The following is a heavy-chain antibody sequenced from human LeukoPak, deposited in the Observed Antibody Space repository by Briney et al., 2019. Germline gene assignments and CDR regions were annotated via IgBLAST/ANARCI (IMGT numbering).Heavy chain of an antibody. CDR3: ARRMATVTDAFDI. CDR2: VFHSGTT. Sequence: PSETLSLTCAVSNYSIGHGYFWSWIRQTPGKGLEWIGYVFHSGTTNYSPSLKSRVTISLDTSKKQFYLRLASVTAADTAVYYCARRMATVTDAFDIWGRGTMVSVSS. J-gene: IGHJ3*02. D-gene: IGHD5-24*01. CDR1: NYSIGHGYF. V-gene: IGHV4-38-2*01.